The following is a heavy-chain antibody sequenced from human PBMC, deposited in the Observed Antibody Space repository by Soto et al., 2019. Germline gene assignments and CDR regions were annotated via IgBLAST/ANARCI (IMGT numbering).Heavy chain of an antibody. J-gene: IGHJ4*02. Sequence: TSETLSLTCTVSGGSISSSSYYWGWIRQPPGKGLEWIGSIYYSGSTYYNPSLKSRVTISVDTSKNQFSLKLSSVTAADMAVYYCARVYAYYVDYWGQGTLVTVSS. V-gene: IGHV4-39*07. CDR1: GGSISSSSYY. CDR3: ARVYAYYVDY. D-gene: IGHD2-8*01. CDR2: IYYSGST.